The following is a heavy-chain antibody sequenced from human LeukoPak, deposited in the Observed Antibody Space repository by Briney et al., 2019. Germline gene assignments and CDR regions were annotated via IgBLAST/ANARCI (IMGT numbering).Heavy chain of an antibody. D-gene: IGHD4-17*01. Sequence: GGSLRLFCAASGFTFSSYSMNWVRQAPGKGLEWVSSISSSSSYIYYADSVKGRFTISRDNAKNSLYLQMNSLRAEDTAVYYCARDGEYGDYGVDAFDIWGQGTMVTVSS. J-gene: IGHJ3*02. V-gene: IGHV3-21*01. CDR2: ISSSSSYI. CDR1: GFTFSSYS. CDR3: ARDGEYGDYGVDAFDI.